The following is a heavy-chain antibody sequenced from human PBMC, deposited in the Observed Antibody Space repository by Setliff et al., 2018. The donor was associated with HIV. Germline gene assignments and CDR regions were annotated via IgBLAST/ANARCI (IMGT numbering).Heavy chain of an antibody. CDR1: GGSFSGYY. CDR2: IDHTGST. J-gene: IGHJ5*02. D-gene: IGHD6-6*01. Sequence: PSETLSLTCAVYGGSFSGYYWSWIRQPPGKGLEWLGEIDHTGSTNYNLSLKSRVTISVDTSKNQFSLKLSSVTAADTAVYYCARGGRSLAAQTWFDPWGQGTLVTVSS. CDR3: ARGGRSLAAQTWFDP. V-gene: IGHV4-34*01.